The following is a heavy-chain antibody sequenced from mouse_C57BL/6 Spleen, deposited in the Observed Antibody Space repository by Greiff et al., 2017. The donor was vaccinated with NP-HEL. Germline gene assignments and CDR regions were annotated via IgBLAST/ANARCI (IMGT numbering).Heavy chain of an antibody. Sequence: EVKVVESGGGLVQSGRSLRLSCATSGFTFSDFYMEWVRQAPGKGLEWIAASRNKANDYTTEYSASVKGRFIVSRDTSQSILYLQMNALRAEDTAIYYCARDEGSGTGAMDYWGQGTSVTVSS. CDR2: SRNKANDYTT. J-gene: IGHJ4*01. D-gene: IGHD4-1*01. V-gene: IGHV7-1*01. CDR3: ARDEGSGTGAMDY. CDR1: GFTFSDFY.